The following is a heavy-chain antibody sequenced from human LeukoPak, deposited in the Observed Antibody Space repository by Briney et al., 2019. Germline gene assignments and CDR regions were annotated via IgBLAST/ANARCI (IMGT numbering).Heavy chain of an antibody. CDR3: ARETYDSSGILDY. CDR1: GFTFSSYS. CDR2: ISSSSSYI. J-gene: IGHJ4*02. V-gene: IGHV3-21*01. D-gene: IGHD3-22*01. Sequence: GGSLRLSCAASGFTFSSYSMNWVRQAPGKGLEWVSSISSSSSYIYYADSVKGRFTISRDNAKNSLYLQMNSLRAEDTAVYYCARETYDSSGILDYWGQGTLVTVSS.